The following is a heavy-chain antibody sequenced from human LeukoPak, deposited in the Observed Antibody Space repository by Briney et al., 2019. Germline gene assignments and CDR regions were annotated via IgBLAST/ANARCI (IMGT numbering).Heavy chain of an antibody. CDR1: GFTFSSYE. CDR2: ISSSGSTI. Sequence: TGGSLRLSCAASGFTFSSYEMNWVRQAPGKGLEWVSYISSSGSTIYYADSVKGRFTISRDNAKNSLYLQMNSLRAEDTALYYCARGTTMVIVYYYYYLDVWGKGTTVTVSS. V-gene: IGHV3-48*03. J-gene: IGHJ6*03. D-gene: IGHD4-23*01. CDR3: ARGTTMVIVYYYYYLDV.